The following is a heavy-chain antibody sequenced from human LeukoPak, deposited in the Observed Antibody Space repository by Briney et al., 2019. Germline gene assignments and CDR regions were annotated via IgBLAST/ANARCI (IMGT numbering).Heavy chain of an antibody. CDR3: ARDVK. CDR1: GFTFSNYW. Sequence: GGSLRLSCAASGFTFSNYWMHWVRQAPGKGLVWVSRISSDGSSTSYADSVKGRFTISRDNAKKSLYLQMNSLRAEDTAIYYCARDVKWGQGTLVTVSS. V-gene: IGHV3-74*01. CDR2: ISSDGSST. J-gene: IGHJ4*02.